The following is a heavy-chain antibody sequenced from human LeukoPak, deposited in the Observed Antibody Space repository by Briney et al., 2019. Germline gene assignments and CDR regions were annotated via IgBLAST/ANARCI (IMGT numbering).Heavy chain of an antibody. V-gene: IGHV4-59*08. D-gene: IGHD1-26*01. CDR2: IYYSGST. Sequence: SETLSVTCTVSGGSISSYYWSWIRQPPGKGLEWIGYIYYSGSTNYNPSLKSRVTISVDTSKNQFSLKLSSVTAADTAVYYCARIDGSNAFDIWGQGTMVTVSS. J-gene: IGHJ3*02. CDR1: GGSISSYY. CDR3: ARIDGSNAFDI.